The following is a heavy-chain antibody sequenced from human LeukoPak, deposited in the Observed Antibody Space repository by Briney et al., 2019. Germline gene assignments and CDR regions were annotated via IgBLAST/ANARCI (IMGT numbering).Heavy chain of an antibody. J-gene: IGHJ4*02. Sequence: GGSLRLSCVASGFTFSNLAMGWVRQAPGNGPEWVANINQDGRTKYYVDSVRGRFTISRDNAKNSLYLQMNSLRAEDTAVYYCTRDSQGSRTYFVDYWGQGTLVTVSS. CDR2: INQDGRTK. V-gene: IGHV3-7*03. D-gene: IGHD3-10*01. CDR1: GFTFSNLA. CDR3: TRDSQGSRTYFVDY.